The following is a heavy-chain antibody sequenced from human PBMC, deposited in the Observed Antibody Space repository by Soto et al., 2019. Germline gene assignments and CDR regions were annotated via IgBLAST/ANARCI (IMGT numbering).Heavy chain of an antibody. CDR2: IWYDGSNK. V-gene: IGHV3-33*01. J-gene: IGHJ6*02. CDR1: GFTFSSYG. CDR3: ARAEKVSAIVGVVISLKVYYYYGMDV. Sequence: QVQLVESGGGVVQPGRSLRLSCAASGFTFSSYGMHWVRQAPGKGLEWVAVIWYDGSNKYYADSVKGRFTISRDNSKNTLYLQMNSLRAEDQAVYYCARAEKVSAIVGVVISLKVYYYYGMDVWGQGTTVTVSS. D-gene: IGHD3-3*01.